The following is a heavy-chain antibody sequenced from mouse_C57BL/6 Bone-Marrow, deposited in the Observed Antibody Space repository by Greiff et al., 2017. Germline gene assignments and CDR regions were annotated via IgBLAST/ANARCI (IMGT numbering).Heavy chain of an antibody. CDR2: IYPRSGNT. J-gene: IGHJ4*01. Sequence: VQLQESGAELARPGASVKLSCKASGYSFTSYGISWVKQRTGQGLEWIGEIYPRSGNTYYNEKFKGKATLTADKSSSTAYMELRSLTSEDSAVYFCARARYYYGSSPYAMDYWGQGTSVTVSS. D-gene: IGHD1-1*01. CDR3: ARARYYYGSSPYAMDY. V-gene: IGHV1-81*01. CDR1: GYSFTSYG.